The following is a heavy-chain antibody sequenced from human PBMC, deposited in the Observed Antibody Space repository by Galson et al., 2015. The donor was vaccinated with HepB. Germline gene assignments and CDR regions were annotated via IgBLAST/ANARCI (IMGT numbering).Heavy chain of an antibody. D-gene: IGHD3-16*01. CDR1: GFTFSSYP. CDR3: VKMGSYTFHI. V-gene: IGHV3-23*01. CDR2: ISASSGSI. J-gene: IGHJ3*02. Sequence: SLRLSCAVSGFTFSSYPMAWGRQGPGKGLDWVSAISASSGSIYYADSVKGRFTISRDNSKSTLYLQMNSLRAEDTAIYYCVKMGSYTFHIWGQGTMVPVSS.